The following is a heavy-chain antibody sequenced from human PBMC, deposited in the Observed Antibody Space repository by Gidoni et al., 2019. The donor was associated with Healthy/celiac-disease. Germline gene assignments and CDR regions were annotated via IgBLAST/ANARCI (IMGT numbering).Heavy chain of an antibody. CDR2: ISGSGGST. CDR3: AKALTRWGKSLNDAFDI. V-gene: IGHV3-23*01. Sequence: EVQLLESGGGLVQPGGSLRLSCAASGFTFSRYAMSWVRQAPGKGLEWVSAISGSGGSTYYADSVKGRFTISRDNSKNTLYLQMNSLRAEDTAVYYCAKALTRWGKSLNDAFDIWGQGTMVTVSS. D-gene: IGHD4-17*01. CDR1: GFTFSRYA. J-gene: IGHJ3*02.